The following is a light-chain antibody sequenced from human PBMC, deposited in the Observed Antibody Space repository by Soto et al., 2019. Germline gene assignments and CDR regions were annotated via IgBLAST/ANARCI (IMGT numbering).Light chain of an antibody. V-gene: IGKV1-5*01. CDR3: QKHNTWST. J-gene: IGKJ1*01. CDR2: DAS. CDR1: QSMSNL. Sequence: DIQMTQSPSTLSASVGDRVTITCRASQSMSNLLAFDQQKPGRAPKFRIYDASNLEGGVPSWFSGSGSGTEFILTISSLQPDGFATYYGQKHNTWSTFGQGTKVDSK.